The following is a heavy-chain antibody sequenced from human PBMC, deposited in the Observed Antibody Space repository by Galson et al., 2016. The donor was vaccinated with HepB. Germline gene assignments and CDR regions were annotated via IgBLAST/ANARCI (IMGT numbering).Heavy chain of an antibody. Sequence: SLRLSCATSGFTFSSYAMSWVRQAPGKGLGWVSSISNSNGGTHYADSVKGRFTISRGTSKNTLFLQMNGLRAEDTAIYYCAKEVARGMVRGVISGRLYYYGLDVWGQGTTVTVSS. CDR1: GFTFSSYA. CDR3: AKEVARGMVRGVISGRLYYYGLDV. CDR2: ISNSNGGT. D-gene: IGHD3-10*01. J-gene: IGHJ6*02. V-gene: IGHV3-23*01.